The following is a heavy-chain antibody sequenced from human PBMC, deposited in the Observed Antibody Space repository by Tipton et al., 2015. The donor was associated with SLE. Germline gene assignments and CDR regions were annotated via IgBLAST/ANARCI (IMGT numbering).Heavy chain of an antibody. CDR1: GFTFSTYS. V-gene: IGHV3-21*01. CDR2: ISSSGGDI. CDR3: AKVSGLAAAFNFDY. D-gene: IGHD6-13*01. J-gene: IGHJ4*02. Sequence: SLRLSCAASGFTFSTYSMHWVRQAPGKGLEWVSSISSSGGDIYYADSVKGRFTISRDNAENSLHLQMNSLRAEDTAVYYCAKVSGLAAAFNFDYWGQGTPVTVSS.